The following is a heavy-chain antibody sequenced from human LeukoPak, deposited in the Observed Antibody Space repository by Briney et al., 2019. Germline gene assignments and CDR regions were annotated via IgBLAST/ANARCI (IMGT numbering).Heavy chain of an antibody. CDR1: GGTFSSYA. D-gene: IGHD5-18*01. CDR3: AYRSGYSSPFDP. J-gene: IGHJ5*02. CDR2: IIPIFGTA. V-gene: IGHV1-69*05. Sequence: ASVKVSCKASGGTFSSYAISWVRQAPGQGLEWMGGIIPIFGTANYAQKFQGRVTITTDESTSTAYMELSSLRSEDTAVYYCAYRSGYSSPFDPWGQGTLVTVSS.